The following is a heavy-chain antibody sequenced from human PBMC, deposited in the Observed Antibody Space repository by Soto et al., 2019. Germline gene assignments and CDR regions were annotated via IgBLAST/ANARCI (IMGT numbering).Heavy chain of an antibody. Sequence: GGSLRLSCAASGFTFSSYAMSWVRQAPGKGLEWVSAISGSGGSTYYADSVKGRFTISRDNSKNTLYLQMNSLRAEDTAVYYCAKDGNPIPYLTGYYRLGWFDPWGQGTLVTVSS. J-gene: IGHJ5*02. CDR3: AKDGNPIPYLTGYYRLGWFDP. CDR1: GFTFSSYA. V-gene: IGHV3-23*01. D-gene: IGHD3-9*01. CDR2: ISGSGGST.